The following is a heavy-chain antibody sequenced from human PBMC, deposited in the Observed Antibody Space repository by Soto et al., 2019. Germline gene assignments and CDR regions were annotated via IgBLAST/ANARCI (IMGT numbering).Heavy chain of an antibody. Sequence: PGGSLRLSCAASGFTFSDYYMSWIRQAPGKGLEWVSYISSSGSTIYYADSVKGRFTISRDNAKNSLYLQMNSLRAEDTAVYYCARDRLLRYFDWLFPPDAFDIWGQGTMVTVSS. CDR2: ISSSGSTI. CDR3: ARDRLLRYFDWLFPPDAFDI. V-gene: IGHV3-11*01. D-gene: IGHD3-9*01. J-gene: IGHJ3*02. CDR1: GFTFSDYY.